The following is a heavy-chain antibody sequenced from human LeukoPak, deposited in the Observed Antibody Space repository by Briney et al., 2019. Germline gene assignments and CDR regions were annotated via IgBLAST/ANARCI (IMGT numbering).Heavy chain of an antibody. D-gene: IGHD1-26*01. V-gene: IGHV4-34*01. CDR1: GGSFSGYY. J-gene: IGHJ6*03. CDR3: AGGFGSGSYYYYYYYMDV. Sequence: SETLSLTCAVYGGSFSGYYWSWIRQPPGKGLEWIGEINHSGSTNYNPSLKSRVTISVDTSKNQFSLKLSSVTAADTAVYYCAGGFGSGSYYYYYYYMDVWGKGTTVTVSS. CDR2: INHSGST.